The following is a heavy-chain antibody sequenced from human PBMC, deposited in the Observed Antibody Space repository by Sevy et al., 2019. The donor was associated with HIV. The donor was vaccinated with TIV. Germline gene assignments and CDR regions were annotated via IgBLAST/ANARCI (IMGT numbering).Heavy chain of an antibody. CDR2: ISYDGSNK. V-gene: IGHV3-30-3*01. Sequence: GGSLRLSCAASGFTFSSYAMHWVRQAPGKGLEWVAVISYDGSNKYYADPVKGRFTISRDNSKNTLYLQMNSLRAEDTAVYYCARGRQLPHEVFGYWGQGTLVTVSS. D-gene: IGHD5-18*01. CDR3: ARGRQLPHEVFGY. CDR1: GFTFSSYA. J-gene: IGHJ4*02.